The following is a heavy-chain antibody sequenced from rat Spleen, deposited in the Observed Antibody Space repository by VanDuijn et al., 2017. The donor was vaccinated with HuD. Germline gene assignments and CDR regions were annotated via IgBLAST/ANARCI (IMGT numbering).Heavy chain of an antibody. CDR2: INQDSRTI. Sequence: EVKLVESGGGLVQPGRSLKLSCAASGFNFNDYWMGWVRQAPGKGLEWIGEINQDSRTIKYIPYLKDKSSSTAFMQLSSLTPDDSAVYYCARSGWGYFDYWGQGVMVTVSS. V-gene: IGHV4-2*01. CDR1: GFNFNDYW. J-gene: IGHJ2*01. CDR3: ARSGWGYFDY. D-gene: IGHD4-3*01.